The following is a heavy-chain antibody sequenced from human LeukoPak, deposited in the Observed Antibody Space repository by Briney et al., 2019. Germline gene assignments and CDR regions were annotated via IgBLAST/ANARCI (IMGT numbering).Heavy chain of an antibody. CDR2: MKQDGSEK. J-gene: IGHJ4*02. CDR1: GFTFSSYW. Sequence: PGGSLRLSCADSGFTFSSYWMRWVRQAPGKGLEWVATMKQDGSEKYYLDSVKGRFTVSRDSDKKSFYLKMNSLRGEETAVYYCAGDSWYLWGQGTLVTVSS. CDR3: AGDSWYL. V-gene: IGHV3-7*01. D-gene: IGHD6-13*01.